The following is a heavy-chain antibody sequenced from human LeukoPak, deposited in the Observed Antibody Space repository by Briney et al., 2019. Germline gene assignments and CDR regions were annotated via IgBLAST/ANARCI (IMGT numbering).Heavy chain of an antibody. J-gene: IGHJ4*02. CDR1: GGSISSSTHY. D-gene: IGHD3-22*01. Sequence: SETLSLTCTVSGGSISSSTHYWGWIRQPPGKGLEWIGSIYYSGSTYYNPSLKSRVTISVDTSKNQFSLKLSSVTAADTALYYCARQGMIVVVTPWDYWGQGTLVTVSS. CDR2: IYYSGST. CDR3: ARQGMIVVVTPWDY. V-gene: IGHV4-39*01.